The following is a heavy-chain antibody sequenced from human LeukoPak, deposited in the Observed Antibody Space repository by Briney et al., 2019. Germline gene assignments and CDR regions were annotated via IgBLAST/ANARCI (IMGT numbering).Heavy chain of an antibody. CDR1: GFAFSSHA. J-gene: IGHJ4*02. Sequence: GGSLRLSCAASGFAFSSHAMSWVRQAAAKGLEWVSTISDSGVSTYYADSVKGRFTISRDNSKNTLYMQMNSLRAGDTAVYYCAKDLSSSGFRIDYWGQGTLVTVSS. V-gene: IGHV3-23*01. CDR2: ISDSGVST. D-gene: IGHD6-19*01. CDR3: AKDLSSSGFRIDY.